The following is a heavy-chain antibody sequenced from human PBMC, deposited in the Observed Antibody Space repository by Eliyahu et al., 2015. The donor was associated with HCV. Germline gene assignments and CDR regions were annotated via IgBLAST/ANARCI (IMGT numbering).Heavy chain of an antibody. CDR3: ASGGGGIAVTGTGGWFDP. CDR2: IHYSGST. D-gene: IGHD6-19*01. Sequence: QVQLQESGPGLVKPSETLSLICTVXXGSXATXXWSWIRQPPGTGLEWXGYIHYSGSTHYNPSLKSRVTISIDTSKNQFSLNLTSVTAADTAVYYCASGGGGIAVTGTGGWFDPWGQGTLVTVSS. V-gene: IGHV4-59*01. CDR1: XGSXATXX. J-gene: IGHJ5*02.